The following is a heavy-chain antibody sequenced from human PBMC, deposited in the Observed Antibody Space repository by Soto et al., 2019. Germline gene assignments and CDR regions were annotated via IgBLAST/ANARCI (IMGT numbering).Heavy chain of an antibody. CDR2: IYNSGST. Sequence: ETLSITCTVSGGSVSSGSYYWSWIRQPPGKGLEWIGYIYNSGSTNYNPSLKSRVTISVDTSKNQFSLKLSSVTAADTAVYYCARDLDNWTVWGQGTLVTVSS. CDR3: ARDLDNWTV. V-gene: IGHV4-61*01. J-gene: IGHJ4*02. D-gene: IGHD1-20*01. CDR1: GGSVSSGSYY.